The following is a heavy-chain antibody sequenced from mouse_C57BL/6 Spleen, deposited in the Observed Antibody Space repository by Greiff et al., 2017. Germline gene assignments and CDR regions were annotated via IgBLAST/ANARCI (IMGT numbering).Heavy chain of an antibody. CDR3: ARTGDDGYFDY. CDR1: GYAFTNYL. CDR2: INPGSGGT. Sequence: QVQLQQSGAELVRPGTSVKVSCKASGYAFTNYLIEWVKQRPGQGLEWIGVINPGSGGTNYNEKFKGKATLTADKSSSTAYMQLSSLTYEDSAVYFCARTGDDGYFDYWGQGTTLTVSS. V-gene: IGHV1-54*01. J-gene: IGHJ2*01. D-gene: IGHD2-3*01.